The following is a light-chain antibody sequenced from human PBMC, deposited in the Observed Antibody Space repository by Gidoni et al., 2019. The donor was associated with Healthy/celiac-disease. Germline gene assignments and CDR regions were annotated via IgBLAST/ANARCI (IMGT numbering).Light chain of an antibody. CDR2: AAS. CDR1: QSISNY. V-gene: IGKV1-39*01. Sequence: DIQMTQSPSSLSASVGDRVTITCPASQSISNYLNWYQQKPGKAPKLLIYAASSLQSGVPSRFSGSGSGTDFTLTISSLQPEDFATYYCQQSYSTPYTFGQGTKLEIK. J-gene: IGKJ2*01. CDR3: QQSYSTPYT.